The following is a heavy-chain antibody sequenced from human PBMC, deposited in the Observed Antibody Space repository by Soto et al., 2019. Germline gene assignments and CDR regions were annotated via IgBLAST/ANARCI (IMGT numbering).Heavy chain of an antibody. CDR2: INHSGST. V-gene: IGHV4-34*01. CDR1: GGSFSGYY. CDR3: ARVTGRYSYGMDV. Sequence: QVQLQQWGAGLLKPSETLSLTCAVYGGSFSGYYWSWIRQPPGKGLGWIGEINHSGSTNYNPSLKSRVTISVHTSKNQFSLKLSSVTAADTAVYYCARVTGRYSYGMDVWGQGTTVTVSS. J-gene: IGHJ6*02.